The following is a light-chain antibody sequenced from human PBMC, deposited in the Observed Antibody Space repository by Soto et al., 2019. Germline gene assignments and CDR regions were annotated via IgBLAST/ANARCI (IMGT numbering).Light chain of an antibody. CDR2: GTS. V-gene: IGKV3-15*01. Sequence: EIVMTQSPATLSVSPVERATLSCMASQNIKNNLAWYQQKPGQGPRLLIFGTSTRATGIPARFSGSGSGTLFTLTITSLQSEDFAVYYCQQYNNWPLITFGQGTRLEIK. CDR3: QQYNNWPLIT. J-gene: IGKJ5*01. CDR1: QNIKNN.